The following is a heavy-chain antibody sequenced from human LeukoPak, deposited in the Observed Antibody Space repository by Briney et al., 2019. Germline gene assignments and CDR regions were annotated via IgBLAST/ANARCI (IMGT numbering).Heavy chain of an antibody. CDR1: GGTFNNFA. CDR3: ATITLNVVVPAAPSYNWFDP. D-gene: IGHD2-2*01. Sequence: GASVKVSCKASGGTFNNFAISWVRQAPGQGLEWVGGIIPMSGTTIYAQKFQGRVTMTEDTSTDTAYMELSSLRSEDTAVYYCATITLNVVVPAAPSYNWFDPWGQGTLATVSS. V-gene: IGHV1-69*06. CDR2: IIPMSGTT. J-gene: IGHJ5*02.